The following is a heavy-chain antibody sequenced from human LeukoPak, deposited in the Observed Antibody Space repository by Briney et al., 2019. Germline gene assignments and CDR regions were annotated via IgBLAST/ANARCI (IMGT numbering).Heavy chain of an antibody. D-gene: IGHD5-18*01. V-gene: IGHV4-34*01. Sequence: PSETLSLTCAVYGGSFSGYYWSWLRQPPGKGLEWIGEINHSGSTNYNPSLKSQVTISVDTSKNQFSLKLSSVTAADTAVYYCARGRRGYSYGYSFPYYYYMDVWGKGTTVTVSS. J-gene: IGHJ6*03. CDR2: INHSGST. CDR1: GGSFSGYY. CDR3: ARGRRGYSYGYSFPYYYYMDV.